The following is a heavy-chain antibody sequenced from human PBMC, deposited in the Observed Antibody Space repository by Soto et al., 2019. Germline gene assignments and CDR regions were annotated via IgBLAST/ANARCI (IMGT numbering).Heavy chain of an antibody. CDR3: ASSPITIFGVVKYYYMDV. Sequence: ASVKVSCKVSGYTLTELSMHWVRQAPGKGLEWMGGFDPEDGETIYAQKFQGRVTMTEDTSTDTAYMELSSLRSEDTAVYYCASSPITIFGVVKYYYMDVWGKGTTVTVSS. V-gene: IGHV1-24*01. D-gene: IGHD3-3*01. CDR1: GYTLTELS. CDR2: FDPEDGET. J-gene: IGHJ6*03.